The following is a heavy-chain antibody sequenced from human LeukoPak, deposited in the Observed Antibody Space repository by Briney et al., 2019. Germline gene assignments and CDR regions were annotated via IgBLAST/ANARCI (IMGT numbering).Heavy chain of an antibody. V-gene: IGHV3-48*01. J-gene: IGHJ4*02. CDR2: ITSSSSAI. CDR3: ARVRGSYHFDY. Sequence: GGSLRLSCAASGFTFSGYSMNWVRQAPGKGLEWVSYITSSSSAIYYADSVKGRFTISGDNAKNSLYLQMNSLRAEDTAVYYCARVRGSYHFDYWGQGTLVTVSS. D-gene: IGHD1-26*01. CDR1: GFTFSGYS.